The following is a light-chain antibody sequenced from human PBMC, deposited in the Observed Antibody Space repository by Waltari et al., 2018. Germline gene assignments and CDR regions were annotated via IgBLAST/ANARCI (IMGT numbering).Light chain of an antibody. V-gene: IGKV4-1*01. J-gene: IGKJ1*01. CDR3: QQYYSTPLT. Sequence: DIVMTQSPDSLAVSLGERATLSCKSSQSVLYSSNNENYLAWYQQKPGQPPKLLIIWASTRESGVPDRFSGSGSGTDFTLTISSLQAEDVAVYYCQQYYSTPLTFGQGTKVEIK. CDR1: QSVLYSSNNENY. CDR2: WAS.